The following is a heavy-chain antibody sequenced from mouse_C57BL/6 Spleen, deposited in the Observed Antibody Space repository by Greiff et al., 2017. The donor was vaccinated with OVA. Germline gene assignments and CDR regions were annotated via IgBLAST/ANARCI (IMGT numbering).Heavy chain of an antibody. J-gene: IGHJ3*01. D-gene: IGHD2-3*01. V-gene: IGHV1-82*01. CDR2: IYPGDGDI. CDR1: GYAFSSSW. CDR3: ARGDGYFAY. Sequence: VQLQQSGPELVKPGASVKLSCTASGYAFSSSWMNWVKQRPGKGLEWIGWIYPGDGDINYNGKFKGKATLTADRASYTAYMQLSSKTSEDYAVYFGARGDGYFAYWGQGTLVTVSA.